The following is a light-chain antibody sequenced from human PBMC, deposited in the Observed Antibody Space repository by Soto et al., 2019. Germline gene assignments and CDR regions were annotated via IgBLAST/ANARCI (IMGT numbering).Light chain of an antibody. Sequence: EIVLTQSPATLSLSPGERATLSCRASQSVSSYLAWYQQKLGQAPRLLIYDASKRATGIPARFSGSGSGTVFTLTINSLEPEDFAVYYCQQRNYWPITFGQGTRLEIK. CDR1: QSVSSY. CDR2: DAS. CDR3: QQRNYWPIT. J-gene: IGKJ5*01. V-gene: IGKV3-11*01.